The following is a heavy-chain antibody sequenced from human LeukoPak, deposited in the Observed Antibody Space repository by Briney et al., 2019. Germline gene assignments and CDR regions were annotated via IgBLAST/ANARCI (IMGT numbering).Heavy chain of an antibody. Sequence: ASVKVSCKASGYTFTGYYMHWVRQAPGQGLEWMGWINPNSGGTNYAQKFQGRVTMTRDTSISTVYMELSRLRSDDTAVYYCARALRNAEYFQHWGQGTLVTVSS. CDR1: GYTFTGYY. CDR3: ARALRNAEYFQH. J-gene: IGHJ1*01. CDR2: INPNSGGT. V-gene: IGHV1-2*02.